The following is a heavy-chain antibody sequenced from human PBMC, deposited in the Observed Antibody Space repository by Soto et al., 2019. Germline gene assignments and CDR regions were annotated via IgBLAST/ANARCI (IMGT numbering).Heavy chain of an antibody. Sequence: QVQLQQWGAGLLKPSETLSLTCAVYGGSFSGYYWSWIRQPPGKGLEWIGEINHSGSTNYNPSLNSRVTISVVTSKNQFSLKLSSVTAADTAVYYCARGISDYGGYYAGWFDPWGQGTLVTVSS. V-gene: IGHV4-34*01. CDR1: GGSFSGYY. J-gene: IGHJ5*02. D-gene: IGHD5-12*01. CDR2: INHSGST. CDR3: ARGISDYGGYYAGWFDP.